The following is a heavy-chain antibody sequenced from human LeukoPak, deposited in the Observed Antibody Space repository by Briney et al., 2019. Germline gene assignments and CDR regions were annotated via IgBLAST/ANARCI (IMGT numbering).Heavy chain of an antibody. V-gene: IGHV4-34*01. D-gene: IGHD1-26*01. CDR1: GGSFSGYY. CDR3: AREVGAVDY. J-gene: IGHJ4*02. CDR2: INHSGST. Sequence: KPSETLSLTCAVYGGSFSGYYWSWIRQPPGKGLEWIGEINHSGSTNYNPSLKSRVTISVDTSKNQFSLKLSSVTAADTAVYYCAREVGAVDYWGQGTLVTVSS.